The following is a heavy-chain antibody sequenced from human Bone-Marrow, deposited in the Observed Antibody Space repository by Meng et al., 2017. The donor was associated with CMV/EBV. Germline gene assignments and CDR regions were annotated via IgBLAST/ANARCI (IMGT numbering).Heavy chain of an antibody. CDR1: GFTFSGSA. CDR3: ARGVAESLGWEMGY. D-gene: IGHD1-26*01. CDR2: IDSDGRDI. Sequence: EVQLVESGGGLVQPGGALKLSCAASGFTFSGSAMHWVRQASGKGLEWVSRIDSDGRDITYADSVRGRFTISRDDAKNTLYLQMNSLRVEDTAVYYCARGVAESLGWEMGYWGQGTLVTVSS. J-gene: IGHJ4*02. V-gene: IGHV3-74*03.